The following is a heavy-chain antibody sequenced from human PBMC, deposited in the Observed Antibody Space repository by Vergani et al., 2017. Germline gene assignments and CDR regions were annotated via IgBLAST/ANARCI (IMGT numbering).Heavy chain of an antibody. Sequence: EVQLVESGGGLVKPGGSLRLSCVASGFTFSSYSMNWVRQAPGKGLEWVSSISSSSSYIYYADSVKGRFTISRDNAKNSLYLQMNSLRAEDTAVYYCAVAMASPDAFDIWGQGTMVTVSS. CDR2: ISSSSSYI. J-gene: IGHJ3*02. CDR3: AVAMASPDAFDI. D-gene: IGHD5-24*01. CDR1: GFTFSSYS. V-gene: IGHV3-21*01.